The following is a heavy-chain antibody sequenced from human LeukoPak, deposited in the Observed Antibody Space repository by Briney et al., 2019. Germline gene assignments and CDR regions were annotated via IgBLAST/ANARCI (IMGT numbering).Heavy chain of an antibody. CDR1: GGSISSSSYY. D-gene: IGHD3-9*01. CDR3: AGGILTGKPRRFDY. J-gene: IGHJ4*02. Sequence: PSETLSLTCTVSGGSISSSSYYWGWIRQPPGKGLEWIGSIYYSGSTYYNPSLKSRVTISVDTSKNQFSLKLSSVTAADTAVYYCAGGILTGKPRRFDYWGQGTLVTVSS. V-gene: IGHV4-39*07. CDR2: IYYSGST.